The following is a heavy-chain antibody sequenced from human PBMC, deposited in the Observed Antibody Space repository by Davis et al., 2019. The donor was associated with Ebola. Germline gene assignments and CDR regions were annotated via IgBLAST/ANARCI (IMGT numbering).Heavy chain of an antibody. V-gene: IGHV3-30-3*01. D-gene: IGHD1-20*01. CDR1: GFTFSTYA. Sequence: GESLKISCAASGFTFSTYAMHWVRQAPGKGLEWEAVISYDGSNKYYADSVKGRFTISRDNSKNTLYLQMNSLRAEDTALYYCARDIRTGITGKGELDYFDYWGQGSLVTVSS. CDR3: ARDIRTGITGKGELDYFDY. J-gene: IGHJ4*02. CDR2: ISYDGSNK.